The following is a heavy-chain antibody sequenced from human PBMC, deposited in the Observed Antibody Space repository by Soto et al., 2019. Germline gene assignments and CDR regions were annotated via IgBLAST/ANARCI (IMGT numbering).Heavy chain of an antibody. J-gene: IGHJ4*02. CDR1: GGSFSGYY. V-gene: IGHV4-34*01. D-gene: IGHD6-19*01. CDR2: INHSGST. CDR3: ARAVSSSGWEYFDY. Sequence: QVQLQQWGAGRLKPSETLSLTCAVYGGSFSGYYWSWIRQPPGKGLEWIGEINHSGSTNYNPSLKSRVTISVETSKNQFSLKLSSMTAADTAVYYCARAVSSSGWEYFDYWGPGTLVTVSS.